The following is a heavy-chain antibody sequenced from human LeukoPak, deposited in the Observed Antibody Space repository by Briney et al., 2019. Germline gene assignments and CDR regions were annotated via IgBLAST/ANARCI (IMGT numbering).Heavy chain of an antibody. CDR1: GFTFSNYW. V-gene: IGHV3-74*01. J-gene: IGHJ4*02. CDR3: ARSNGSGTYYSLYSYY. CDR2: INSDGINT. Sequence: GGSLRLSCAASGFTFSNYWMHWVRQAPGKGLVWVSRINSDGINTSYADSVKGRFTISRDNAKNTLNLQMNSLRAEDTAVYYCARSNGSGTYYSLYSYYWGQGTPVTVSS. D-gene: IGHD3-10*01.